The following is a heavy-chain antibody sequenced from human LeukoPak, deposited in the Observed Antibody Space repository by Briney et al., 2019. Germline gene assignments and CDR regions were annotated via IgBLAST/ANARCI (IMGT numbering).Heavy chain of an antibody. Sequence: GRSLRLSCAASGFTFSSYAMHWVRQAPGKGLEWVAVISYDGSNKYYADSVKGRFTISRDNSKNTLYLQMNSLRAEDTAVYYCARDLTYSGYDGFDYWGQGTLVTVSS. J-gene: IGHJ4*02. CDR3: ARDLTYSGYDGFDY. CDR2: ISYDGSNK. D-gene: IGHD5-12*01. CDR1: GFTFSSYA. V-gene: IGHV3-30-3*01.